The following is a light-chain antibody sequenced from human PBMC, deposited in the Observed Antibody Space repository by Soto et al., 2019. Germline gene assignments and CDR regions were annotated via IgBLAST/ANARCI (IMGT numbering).Light chain of an antibody. Sequence: DIQMTQSPSSLSASVGDRVIITCRASQSIKNYLNWYQQKPGKAPKLLIYAASTLQSGVPSRFSGSGSGTDFTLTISCLQSEDFATYYCQQYYSYPRTFGQGTKVDIK. CDR3: QQYYSYPRT. CDR1: QSIKNY. V-gene: IGKV1-39*01. CDR2: AAS. J-gene: IGKJ1*01.